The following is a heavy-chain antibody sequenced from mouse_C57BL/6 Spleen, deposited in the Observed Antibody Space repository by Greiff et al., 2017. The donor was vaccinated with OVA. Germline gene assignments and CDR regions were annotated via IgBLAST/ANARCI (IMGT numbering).Heavy chain of an antibody. D-gene: IGHD1-1*01. CDR3: VRQGGSSYFDY. J-gene: IGHJ2*01. CDR1: GFSFNTYA. CDR2: IRSKSNNYAT. Sequence: EVQGVESGGGLVQPKGSLKLSCAASGFSFNTYAMNWVRQAPGQGLEWVARIRSKSNNYATYYADSVKDRFTISRDDSESMLYLQMNNLKTEDTAMYDCVRQGGSSYFDYWGQGTTLTVSS. V-gene: IGHV10-1*01.